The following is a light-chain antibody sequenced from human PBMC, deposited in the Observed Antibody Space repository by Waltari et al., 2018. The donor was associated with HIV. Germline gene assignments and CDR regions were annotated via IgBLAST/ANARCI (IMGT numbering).Light chain of an antibody. V-gene: IGKV4-1*01. Sequence: DIVMTQSPGSLAVSLGERAPITCKSSQTLLYSPNSLNCLAWYQQRPGQPPRLRIYWASTRESGVPDRFSGSGSGTDFNLTISSLQAEDVAVYYCQQHNTSPWTFGQGTKVEIK. CDR3: QQHNTSPWT. CDR1: QTLLYSPNSLNC. CDR2: WAS. J-gene: IGKJ1*01.